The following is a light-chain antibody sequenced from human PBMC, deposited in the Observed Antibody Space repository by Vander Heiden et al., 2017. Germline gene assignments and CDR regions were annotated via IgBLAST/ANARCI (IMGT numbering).Light chain of an antibody. CDR2: KAS. CDR3: QQYNSYPWT. Sequence: DIQMTQSPSTLSASVGDRVTITCRASQSISSWLAWYQQKPGKAPKLLIYKASSLESGVPSRLSGSRSGTEFTLTISSLQPDDFATYYCQQYNSYPWTFGQWTKVEIK. CDR1: QSISSW. J-gene: IGKJ1*01. V-gene: IGKV1-5*03.